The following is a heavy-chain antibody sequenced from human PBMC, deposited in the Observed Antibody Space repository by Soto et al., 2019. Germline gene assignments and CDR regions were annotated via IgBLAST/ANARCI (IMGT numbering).Heavy chain of an antibody. D-gene: IGHD3-9*01. CDR1: GDSISSYY. V-gene: IGHV4-59*01. J-gene: IGHJ4*02. CDR3: AIHRYAILTGYSSLFDY. CDR2: VFYSGAT. Sequence: SETLSLTCSVSGDSISSYYWTWIRQSPGKGLEWVGYVFYSGATNYNPSLKSRVTISIDASKNQFSLMLSSVTAADTAVYYCAIHRYAILTGYSSLFDYWGQGTLVTVSS.